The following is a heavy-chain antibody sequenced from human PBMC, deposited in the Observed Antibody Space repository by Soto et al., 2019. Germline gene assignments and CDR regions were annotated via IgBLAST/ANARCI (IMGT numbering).Heavy chain of an antibody. CDR1: GYTFTGYY. CDR3: ARGGFTFGGVIVTFDY. D-gene: IGHD3-16*02. J-gene: IGHJ4*02. CDR2: INPNSGGT. V-gene: IGHV1-2*04. Sequence: ASVKVSCKASGYTFTGYYMHWVRQAPGQGLEWMGWINPNSGGTNYAQKFQGWVTMTRDTSISTAYMELSRLRSDDTAVYYCARGGFTFGGVIVTFDYWGQGTLVTVSS.